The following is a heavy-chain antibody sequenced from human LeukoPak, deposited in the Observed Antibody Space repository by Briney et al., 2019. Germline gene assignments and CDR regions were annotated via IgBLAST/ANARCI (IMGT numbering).Heavy chain of an antibody. J-gene: IGHJ4*02. V-gene: IGHV1-8*01. CDR3: ARGRLSTL. Sequence: ASVKVSCKASGYPFSIYDVKWVRQAAGQGLEWLGWMNPNGIAAGYSQKFQDRVTLTMDTSTSTAYLELSSLRSEDTAVYYCARGRLSTLWGQGTLVTVSS. CDR1: GYPFSIYD. D-gene: IGHD2-2*01. CDR2: MNPNGIAA.